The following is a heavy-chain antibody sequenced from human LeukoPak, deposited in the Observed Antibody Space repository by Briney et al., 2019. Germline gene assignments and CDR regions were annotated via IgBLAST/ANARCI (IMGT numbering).Heavy chain of an antibody. CDR3: ARDLAYSSGWYPVDY. CDR2: ISGSGSII. V-gene: IGHV3-11*01. Sequence: GGSLRLSCAASGFTFSDFYMSWVRQAPGKGLEWLSSISGSGSIIYYADSVKGRFTISRDNAKNSLFLQVSSLRVDDTAVYYCARDLAYSSGWYPVDYWGQGTLVTVSS. CDR1: GFTFSDFY. J-gene: IGHJ4*02. D-gene: IGHD6-19*01.